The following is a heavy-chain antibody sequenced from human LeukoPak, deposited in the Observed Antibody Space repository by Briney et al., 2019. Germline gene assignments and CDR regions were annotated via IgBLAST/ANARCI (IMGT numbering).Heavy chain of an antibody. J-gene: IGHJ5*02. CDR3: TRDRLSKWFDP. CDR2: INTNSGVT. V-gene: IGHV1-2*02. CDR1: GLTFTGVNY. D-gene: IGHD5-12*01. Sequence: GASVTVSCKASGLTFTGVNYIHWVRQAPGQGPEWMGWINTNSGVTDYARKFQGRVTMTRDTSISTAYMELYRLTSDDTAMYYCTRDRLSKWFDPWGQGTLVTVSS.